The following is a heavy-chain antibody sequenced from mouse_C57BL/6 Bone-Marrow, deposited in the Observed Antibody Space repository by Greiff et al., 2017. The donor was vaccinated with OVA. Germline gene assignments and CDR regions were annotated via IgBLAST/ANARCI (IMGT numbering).Heavy chain of an antibody. CDR1: GFNIKDYY. J-gene: IGHJ1*03. CDR3: ARGSNCFFCWYVDV. CDR2: IDPEDGET. Sequence: VQLQQSGAELVKPGASVKLSCTASGFNIKDYYMHWVKQRTEQGLEWIGTIDPEDGETKYAPKFQGKATITADTSSNTAYLQICSLTSEDTAVYFSARGSNCFFCWYVDVWGTGTTVTVSS. D-gene: IGHD4-1*01. V-gene: IGHV14-2*01.